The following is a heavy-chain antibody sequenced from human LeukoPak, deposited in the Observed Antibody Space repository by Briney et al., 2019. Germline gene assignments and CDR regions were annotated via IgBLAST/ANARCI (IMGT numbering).Heavy chain of an antibody. CDR3: ARHYYSSGWDASDAFDI. D-gene: IGHD6-19*01. J-gene: IGHJ3*02. V-gene: IGHV3-48*03. CDR2: ISSSGSTI. CDR1: GFTFSSYE. Sequence: GGSLRLSCAASGFTFSSYEMNWVRQAPGKGLEWVSYISSSGSTIYYADSVKGRFTISRDNAKNSLYLQMNSLRAEDTAVYYCARHYYSSGWDASDAFDIWGQGTMVTVSS.